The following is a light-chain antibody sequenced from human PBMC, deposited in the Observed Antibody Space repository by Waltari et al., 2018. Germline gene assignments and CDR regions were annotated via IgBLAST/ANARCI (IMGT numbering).Light chain of an antibody. CDR2: EVI. J-gene: IGLJ2*01. V-gene: IGLV2-23*02. Sequence: QSALTQPASVSGSPGQSITISCTGSSSDIGSYNVVSWYQHHPGKVPKLVIYEVINRPSGVSNRFSGSKSGNTASLTISGLQAEDEADYHCCSYAGSVVFGGGTKLTVL. CDR3: CSYAGSVV. CDR1: SSDIGSYNV.